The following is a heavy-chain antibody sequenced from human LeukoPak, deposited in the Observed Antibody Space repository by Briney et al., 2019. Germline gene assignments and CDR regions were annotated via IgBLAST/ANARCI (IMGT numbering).Heavy chain of an antibody. CDR2: IYYSGST. D-gene: IGHD6-13*01. J-gene: IGHJ6*02. CDR3: ARSRWSSSWYPYYYGMDV. Sequence: SETLSLTCTASGGSISSYYWSWIRQPPGKGLEWIGYIYYSGSTNYNPSLKSRVTISVDTSKNQFSLKLSSVTAADTAVYYCARSRWSSSWYPYYYGMDVWGQGTTVTVSS. V-gene: IGHV4-59*01. CDR1: GGSISSYY.